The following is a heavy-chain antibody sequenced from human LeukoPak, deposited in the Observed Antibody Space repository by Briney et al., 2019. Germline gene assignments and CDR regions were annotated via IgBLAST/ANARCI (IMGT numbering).Heavy chain of an antibody. D-gene: IGHD3-22*01. CDR1: GFTFSSYS. CDR2: ISSSSSTI. Sequence: GGSLRLSCAASGFTFSSYSMNWVRQAPGKGLEWVSYISSSSSTIYYADSVKGRFTISRDNAKNSLYLQMNSLRAEDTAVYYCARAESLSYYYDSSGYYPQGGSDYWGQGTLVTVSS. CDR3: ARAESLSYYYDSSGYYPQGGSDY. J-gene: IGHJ4*02. V-gene: IGHV3-48*04.